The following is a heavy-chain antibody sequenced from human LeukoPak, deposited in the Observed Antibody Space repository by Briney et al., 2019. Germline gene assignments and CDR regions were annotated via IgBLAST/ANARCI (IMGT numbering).Heavy chain of an antibody. V-gene: IGHV3-33*01. Sequence: GGSLRLSCAASGFTFSSYGMHWVRQAPGKGLEWVAVIWYDGSNKYYADSVKGRFTIPRDNSKNTLYLQMNSLRAEDTAVYYCARDRATPGANDYWGQGTLVTVSS. D-gene: IGHD2-15*01. CDR3: ARDRATPGANDY. CDR1: GFTFSSYG. CDR2: IWYDGSNK. J-gene: IGHJ4*02.